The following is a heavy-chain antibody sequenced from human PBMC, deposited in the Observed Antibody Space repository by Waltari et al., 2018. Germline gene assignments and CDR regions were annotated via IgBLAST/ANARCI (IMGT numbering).Heavy chain of an antibody. V-gene: IGHV1-46*02. CDR2: VNPSGGST. CDR3: AKDGRPPYIRASGGLYYYGLDF. Sequence: QVHLVQSATEVKRPGASVKVSCKASGYTFKNYYIHWVRQAPGQGLEWVGNVNPSGGSTTYARKFRDRVTMAVDTSTDTVYMEVSSRRFEDTAVYVCAKDGRPPYIRASGGLYYYGLDFWGQGTTVIVSS. J-gene: IGHJ6*02. CDR1: GYTFKNYY. D-gene: IGHD2-8*02.